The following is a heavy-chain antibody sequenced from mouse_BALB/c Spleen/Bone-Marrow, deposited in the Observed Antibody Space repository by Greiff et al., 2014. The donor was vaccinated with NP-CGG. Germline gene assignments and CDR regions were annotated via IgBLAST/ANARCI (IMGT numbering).Heavy chain of an antibody. CDR1: GYTFTSYY. D-gene: IGHD2-13*01. J-gene: IGHJ3*01. Sequence: VQLQQSGAELVKPGASVKLSCKASGYTFTSYYMYWVKQRPGQGLEWIGEINPSNGGTNFNEKFKSKATLTEDKTSSTAYMQLTSLTSKDYAVKYCTREGDSPFAYWGQGTLVTVSA. CDR2: INPSNGGT. V-gene: IGHV1S81*02. CDR3: TREGDSPFAY.